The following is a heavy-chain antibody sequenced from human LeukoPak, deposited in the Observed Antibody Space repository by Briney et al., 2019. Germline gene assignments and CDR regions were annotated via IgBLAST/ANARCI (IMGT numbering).Heavy chain of an antibody. D-gene: IGHD3-9*01. V-gene: IGHV1-18*01. CDR2: ISAYNGNT. J-gene: IGHJ6*03. CDR3: ARGGEGNYDILTGYYSNYYYYYVDV. CDR1: GYTITTYG. Sequence: ASVKVSCKASGYTITTYGFTWVRQAPGQGLEWMGWISAYNGNTHYAQKLQGRVTMTTDTSTSTAYMELRSLRSDDTAVYYCARGGEGNYDILTGYYSNYYYYYVDVWGKGTTVTVSS.